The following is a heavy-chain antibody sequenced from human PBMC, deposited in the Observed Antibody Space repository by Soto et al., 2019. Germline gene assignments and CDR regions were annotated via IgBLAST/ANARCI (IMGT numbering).Heavy chain of an antibody. Sequence: GTSVKVSCTASGYTFTSYAMHWVRQAPGQRLEWMGWINAGNGHTKYSQKFQGRVTITRDTSASTAYMELTSLRSEDTAVYYCARSSGFYYVDYWGQGTLVTVSS. D-gene: IGHD3-22*01. J-gene: IGHJ4*02. CDR1: GYTFTSYA. CDR2: INAGNGHT. V-gene: IGHV1-3*01. CDR3: ARSSGFYYVDY.